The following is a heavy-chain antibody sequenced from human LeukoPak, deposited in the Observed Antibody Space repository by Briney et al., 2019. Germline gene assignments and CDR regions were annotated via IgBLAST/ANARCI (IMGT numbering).Heavy chain of an antibody. CDR3: ARAPSEIGGYYPEYFRH. V-gene: IGHV3-74*01. CDR2: IKSDGST. Sequence: GGSLRLSCAASGFTFSSYWMHWVRQIPGKGLVWVSRIKSDGSTNYADSVKDRFTISRDNAKNTLSLQMNSLRAEDTGVYYCARAPSEIGGYYPEYFRHWGQGTLVTVSS. CDR1: GFTFSSYW. J-gene: IGHJ1*01. D-gene: IGHD3-22*01.